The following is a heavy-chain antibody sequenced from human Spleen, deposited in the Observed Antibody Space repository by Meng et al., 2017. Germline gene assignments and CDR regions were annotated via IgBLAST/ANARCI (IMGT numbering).Heavy chain of an antibody. CDR2: INHSGST. CDR1: GGSFSGYY. CDR3: ARGPGIAAAGKPFDY. J-gene: IGHJ4*02. Sequence: VHLQGSGPGLVKPSETLSLTCAVYGGSFSGYYWSWIRQPPGKGLEWIGEINHSGSTNYNPSLKSRVTISVDTSKNQFSLKLSSVSAADTAVYYCARGPGIAAAGKPFDYWGQGTLVTVSS. D-gene: IGHD6-13*01. V-gene: IGHV4-34*01.